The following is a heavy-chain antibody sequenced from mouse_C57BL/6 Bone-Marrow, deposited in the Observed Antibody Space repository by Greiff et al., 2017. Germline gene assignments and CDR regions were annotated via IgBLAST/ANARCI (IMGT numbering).Heavy chain of an antibody. CDR1: GYTFTSYW. CDR2: IDPSDSET. J-gene: IGHJ3*01. CDR3: ARFGWAWFAY. D-gene: IGHD1-1*02. Sequence: QVQLQQPGAELVRPGSSVKLSCKASGYTFTSYWMHWVKQRPIQGLEWIGNIDPSDSETNYNQKFKDKATLTVDKSSSTAYMQLSSLTSEDSAVYYCARFGWAWFAYWGQGTLVTVSA. V-gene: IGHV1-52*01.